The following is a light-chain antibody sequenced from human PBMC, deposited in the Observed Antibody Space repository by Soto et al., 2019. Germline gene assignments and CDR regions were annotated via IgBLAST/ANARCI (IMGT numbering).Light chain of an antibody. CDR1: RSDVGSYIY. CDR2: QAS. CDR3: SSYTSGTTLYV. Sequence: QSALTQPASVSGSPGQSITISCTGTRSDVGSYIYVSWYQQHPGKAPRLMIYQASKGPSGVSHRFSGSRSGNTASLTISGLQAEDEADYYCSSYTSGTTLYVFGTGTKLTVL. J-gene: IGLJ1*01. V-gene: IGLV2-14*01.